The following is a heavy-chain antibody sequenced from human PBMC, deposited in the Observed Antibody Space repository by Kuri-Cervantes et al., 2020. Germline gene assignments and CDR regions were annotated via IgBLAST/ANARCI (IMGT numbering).Heavy chain of an antibody. CDR3: ASRYCSSTGCYWGVDY. J-gene: IGHJ4*02. D-gene: IGHD2-2*01. CDR2: INHSGST. V-gene: IGHV4-34*01. Sequence: SETLSLTCAVYGGSFSGYYWSWIRQPPGKGLEWIGEINHSGSTNYNPSLKSRVAISVDTSKNQFSLKLSSVTAADTAVYYCASRYCSSTGCYWGVDYWGQGTLVTVSS. CDR1: GGSFSGYY.